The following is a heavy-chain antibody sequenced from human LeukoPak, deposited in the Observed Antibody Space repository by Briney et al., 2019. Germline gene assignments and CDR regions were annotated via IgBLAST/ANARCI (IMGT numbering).Heavy chain of an antibody. CDR2: ISGDGGST. V-gene: IGHV3-43*02. D-gene: IGHD3-22*01. Sequence: PGGSLRLSCAASGFTFSSYAMSWVRQAPGKGLEWVSLISGDGGSTYYADSVKGRFTISRDNSKNSLYLQMNSLRTEDTALYYCAKDMHYDSSGYFDYWGQGTLVTVSS. CDR3: AKDMHYDSSGYFDY. J-gene: IGHJ4*02. CDR1: GFTFSSYA.